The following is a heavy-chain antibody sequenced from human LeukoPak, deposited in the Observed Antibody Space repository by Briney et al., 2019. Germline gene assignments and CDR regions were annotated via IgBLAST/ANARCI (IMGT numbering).Heavy chain of an antibody. CDR2: IHHSGST. CDR1: GGFMSSGDYY. CDR3: AGRGFALAF. V-gene: IGHV4-30-4*01. Sequence: SETLSLTCTVSGGFMSSGDYYWTWIRQPPGKGLEWIGNIHHSGSTFYNPALMSRVTISVDTSKNHFSLKLSSVTAADTAVYYCAGRGFALAFWGQGTTVTVSS. J-gene: IGHJ3*01.